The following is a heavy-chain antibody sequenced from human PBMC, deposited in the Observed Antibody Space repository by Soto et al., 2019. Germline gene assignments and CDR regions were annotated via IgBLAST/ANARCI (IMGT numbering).Heavy chain of an antibody. J-gene: IGHJ6*02. CDR3: ARDGVPTMTRAPPGMDV. Sequence: ASVKVSCKASGYTFTNYAIHWVRQAPGQRLEWMGWINAGNGNTKYSQKFQGRVTVTRDTSASTAYMELSSLRSEDTAVYYCARDGVPTMTRAPPGMDVWGQGTTVTVSS. CDR2: INAGNGNT. V-gene: IGHV1-3*01. D-gene: IGHD4-17*01. CDR1: GYTFTNYA.